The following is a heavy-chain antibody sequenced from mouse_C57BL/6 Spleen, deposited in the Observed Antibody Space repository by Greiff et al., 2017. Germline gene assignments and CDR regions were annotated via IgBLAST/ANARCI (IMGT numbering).Heavy chain of an antibody. J-gene: IGHJ1*03. D-gene: IGHD1-1*01. CDR2: IRNKANGYTT. V-gene: IGHV7-3*01. CDR1: GFTFTDYY. CDR3: ARYYYGSSYGYFDV. Sequence: EVMLVESGGGLVQPGGSLSLSCAVSGFTFTDYYMSWVRQPPGKALEWLGFIRNKANGYTTEYSASVKGRFTISRDTSQSILYLQMNALRAEDSATYYCARYYYGSSYGYFDVWGTGTTVTVAS.